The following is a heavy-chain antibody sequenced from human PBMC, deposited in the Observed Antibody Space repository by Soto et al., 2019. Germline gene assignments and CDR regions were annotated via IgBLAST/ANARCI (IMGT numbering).Heavy chain of an antibody. D-gene: IGHD6-13*01. J-gene: IGHJ4*02. CDR1: GFTFSSYA. CDR2: ISGSGGST. CDR3: AKENGYSSSWFEFDY. Sequence: EVQLLESGGGLVQPGGSLRLSCAASGFTFSSYAMSWVRQAPGKGLEWVSAISGSGGSTYYADSVKGRFTISRDNSKNALYLQMNILRAEDTAVYYCAKENGYSSSWFEFDYWGQGTLVTVSS. V-gene: IGHV3-23*01.